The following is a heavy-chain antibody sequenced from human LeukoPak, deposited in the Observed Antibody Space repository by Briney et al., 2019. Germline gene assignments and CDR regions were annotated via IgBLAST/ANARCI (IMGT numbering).Heavy chain of an antibody. D-gene: IGHD3-3*01. CDR2: ISASGSAT. CDR1: GFIFSNYG. V-gene: IGHV3-23*01. Sequence: GGSLRLSCAASGFIFSNYGMNWVRQAPGKGLEWVAAISASGSATSYADSVRGRFTISRDNSKSTTYLQMSSLRAEDTAVFYCAKDLYLRDFGSGYFDYWGQGIPVTVSS. CDR3: AKDLYLRDFGSGYFDY. J-gene: IGHJ4*02.